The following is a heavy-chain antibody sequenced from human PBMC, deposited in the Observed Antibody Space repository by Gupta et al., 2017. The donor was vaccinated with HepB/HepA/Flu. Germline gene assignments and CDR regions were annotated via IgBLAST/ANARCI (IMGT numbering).Heavy chain of an antibody. CDR3: AKVWGGYYFDY. CDR1: GFTFSTSA. D-gene: IGHD3-3*01. V-gene: IGHV3-23*01. Sequence: EVHVLESGGTLVQPGGSLRLSCEASGFTFSTSAMTWVRQAPGRGLEWVAGITDSSGGTFYADSVKGRFTVTRDNSKNTLYLQMNSLRADDTAEYYCAKVWGGYYFDYWGPGTLVIVS. J-gene: IGHJ4*02. CDR2: ITDSSGGT.